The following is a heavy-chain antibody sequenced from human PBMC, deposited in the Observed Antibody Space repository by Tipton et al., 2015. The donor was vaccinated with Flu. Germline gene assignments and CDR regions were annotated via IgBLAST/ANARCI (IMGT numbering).Heavy chain of an antibody. V-gene: IGHV4-31*03. CDR2: IYYSGST. J-gene: IGHJ3*02. Sequence: TLSLTCTVSGGSISSGGYYWSWIRQHPGKGLEWIGYIYYSGSTYYNPSLKSRVTISVDTSKNQFSLKLSSVTAADTAVYYCAGFSREDAFDIWGQGTMVTVSS. CDR3: AGFSREDAFDI. D-gene: IGHD5-24*01. CDR1: GGSISSGGYY.